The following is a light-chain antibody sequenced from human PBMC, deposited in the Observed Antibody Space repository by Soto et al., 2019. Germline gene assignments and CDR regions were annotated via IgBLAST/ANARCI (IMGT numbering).Light chain of an antibody. Sequence: DIQITQSPSTLSASVGDRVTITCRASQSISSWLAWYQQKPGKAPKLLIYKASSLESGVPSRFSGSGSGTEFTLTISSLQPDDFATYYCQQYNSYSTFGQGIKVEIK. V-gene: IGKV1-5*03. CDR1: QSISSW. CDR2: KAS. J-gene: IGKJ1*01. CDR3: QQYNSYST.